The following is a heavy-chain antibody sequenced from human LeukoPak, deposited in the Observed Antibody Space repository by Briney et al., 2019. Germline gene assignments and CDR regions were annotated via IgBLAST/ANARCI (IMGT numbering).Heavy chain of an antibody. J-gene: IGHJ2*01. CDR3: ARRRFVTGTYFDL. CDR1: GDSISSYY. V-gene: IGHV4-59*01. Sequence: SETLSLTCSVSGDSISSYYWSWIRQPPGKGLEWIGDIYYSGSSKYNPSLKSRVTISVDTSKNEFSLKLSSVTAADTAVYYCARRRFVTGTYFDLWGRGTLVTVSS. D-gene: IGHD2-21*02. CDR2: IYYSGSS.